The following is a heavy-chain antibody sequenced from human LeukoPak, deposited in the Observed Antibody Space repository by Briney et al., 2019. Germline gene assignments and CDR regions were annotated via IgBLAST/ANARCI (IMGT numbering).Heavy chain of an antibody. V-gene: IGHV4-4*07. Sequence: PSETLSLTCTVSGGYISDYYWTWIRQSAGKGLEWIGRVQISENNNYNPSLKSRATLSLDTSKNQFSLKLTSVTAADTAIYYCARESVAAGTRWFDYWGQGTLVTVSS. CDR1: GGYISDYY. CDR3: ARESVAAGTRWFDY. J-gene: IGHJ4*02. D-gene: IGHD6-13*01. CDR2: VQISENN.